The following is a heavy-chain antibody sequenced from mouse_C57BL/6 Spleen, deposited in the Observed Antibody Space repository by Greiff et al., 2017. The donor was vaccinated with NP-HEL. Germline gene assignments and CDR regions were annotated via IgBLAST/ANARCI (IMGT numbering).Heavy chain of an antibody. CDR1: GYTFTSYW. Sequence: QVHVKQPGAELVMPGASVKLSCKASGYTFTSYWMHWVKQRPGQGLEWIGEIDPSDSYTNYNQKFKGKSTLTVDKSSSTAYMQLSSLTSEDSAVYYCARGAMARGAMDYWGQGTSVTVSS. V-gene: IGHV1-69*01. J-gene: IGHJ4*01. CDR3: ARGAMARGAMDY. CDR2: IDPSDSYT. D-gene: IGHD1-2*01.